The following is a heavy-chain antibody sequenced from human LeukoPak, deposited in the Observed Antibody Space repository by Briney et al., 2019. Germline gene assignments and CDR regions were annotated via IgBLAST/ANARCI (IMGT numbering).Heavy chain of an antibody. Sequence: GGSLRLSCAASGFTFSSYWMSWVRQAPGKGLEWVANIKQDGSEKYYVDSVKGRFTISRDNAKNSLYPQMNSLRAEDTAVYYCARDPMIVVVPAYYFDYWGQGTLVTVSS. CDR2: IKQDGSEK. CDR1: GFTFSSYW. J-gene: IGHJ4*02. CDR3: ARDPMIVVVPAYYFDY. D-gene: IGHD3-22*01. V-gene: IGHV3-7*01.